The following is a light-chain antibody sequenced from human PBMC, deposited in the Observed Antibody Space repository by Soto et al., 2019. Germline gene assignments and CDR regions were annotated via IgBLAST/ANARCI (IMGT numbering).Light chain of an antibody. J-gene: IGLJ2*01. V-gene: IGLV2-8*01. CDR2: EVS. CDR1: SSDVGGYNY. Sequence: QSALTQPPSASGSPGQSVTISCTGTSSDVGGYNYVSWYQQHPGKAPKLMISEVSKRPSGVPDRFSGSKSGNTASLTVSGLQAEDQADYYCSSFAGSNVVFGGGTKVTLL. CDR3: SSFAGSNVV.